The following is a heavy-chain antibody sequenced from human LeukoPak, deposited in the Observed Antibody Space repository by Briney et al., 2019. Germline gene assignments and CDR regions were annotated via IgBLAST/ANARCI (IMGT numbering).Heavy chain of an antibody. CDR2: INPNSGGT. CDR1: GYTFTGYY. Sequence: ASVKVSCKASGYTFTGYYMHWVRQAPGQGLEWMGWINPNSGGTNYAQKFQGRVTMTRDTSISTAYMELSRLRSDDTAVYYCAKVRKEITYYXFWXGYRGSYGMDVWGQGTTVTVS. CDR3: AKVRKEITYYXFWXGYRGSYGMDV. D-gene: IGHD3-3*01. J-gene: IGHJ6*02. V-gene: IGHV1-2*02.